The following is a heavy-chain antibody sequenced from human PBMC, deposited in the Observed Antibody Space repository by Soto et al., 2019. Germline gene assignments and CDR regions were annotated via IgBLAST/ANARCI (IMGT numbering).Heavy chain of an antibody. D-gene: IGHD3-10*01. Sequence: QVQLQESGPGLVKPSQTLSLPCTVSGGSISRGGYYWSWIRQPQGKGLVCMGYIYYSGSAYSHPSLNSRVTRALDTSQNQFSLKRSSVTAAYTAVYYWARGITMVRGVIHNPGFDYWCQGTRVTVSS. J-gene: IGHJ4*02. CDR1: GGSISRGGYY. V-gene: IGHV4-31*03. CDR2: IYYSGSA. CDR3: ARGITMVRGVIHNPGFDY.